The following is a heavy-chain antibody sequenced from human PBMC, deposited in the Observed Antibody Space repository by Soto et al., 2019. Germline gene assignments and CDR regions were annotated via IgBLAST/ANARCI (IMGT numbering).Heavy chain of an antibody. J-gene: IGHJ4*02. D-gene: IGHD1-26*01. CDR2: IKSKTDGGTT. V-gene: IGHV3-15*01. CDR3: TTDNFGGSYFIEDY. Sequence: EVQLVESGGGLVKPGGSLRLSCAASGFTFSNAWMSWVRQAPGKGLEWVGRIKSKTDGGTTDYAAPVKGRFTISRDDSKNTLYLQMNSLKTEDTAVYHCTTDNFGGSYFIEDYWGQGTLVTVSS. CDR1: GFTFSNAW.